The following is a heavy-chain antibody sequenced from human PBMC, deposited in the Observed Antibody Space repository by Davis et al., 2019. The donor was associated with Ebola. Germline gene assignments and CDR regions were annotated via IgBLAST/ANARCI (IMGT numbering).Heavy chain of an antibody. J-gene: IGHJ4*02. CDR1: GFIFGDYY. D-gene: IGHD2-15*01. CDR2: ISSSSSYI. CDR3: ARGLPADIVVVVAAANFDY. Sequence: GESLKISCAASGFIFGDYYLSWIRQAPGKGLEWVSSISSSSSYIYYADSVKGRFTISRDNAKNSLYLQMNSLRAEDTAVYYCARGLPADIVVVVAAANFDYWGQGTLVTVSS. V-gene: IGHV3-11*06.